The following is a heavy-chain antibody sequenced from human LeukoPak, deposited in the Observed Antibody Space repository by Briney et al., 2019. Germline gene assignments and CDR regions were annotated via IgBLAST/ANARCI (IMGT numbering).Heavy chain of an antibody. CDR2: FYASGNT. Sequence: SQTLSLTCTVSAGSISRYYWSWIRPPAGKGLDWLGHFYASGNTYYHPSLKTQVTVSVDTSTTQCSLKVRSVTAPDTAVYYCARLKAEGGLDYWGQGALVTVSS. D-gene: IGHD3-16*01. CDR3: ARLKAEGGLDY. V-gene: IGHV4-4*07. J-gene: IGHJ4*02. CDR1: AGSISRYY.